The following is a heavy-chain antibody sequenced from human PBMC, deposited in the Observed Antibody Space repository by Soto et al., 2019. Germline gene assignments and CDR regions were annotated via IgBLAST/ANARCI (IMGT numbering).Heavy chain of an antibody. Sequence: GGSLRLSCAASGFTFTRYWMNWVRQAPGKGLEWLANIKEDGSEKIYVDSVKGRFTISRDNAQKSVYLQMNSLRAEDTAVYYCARDEGGIGSYTGPYYYGREGRRRGTTVTVCS. CDR1: GFTFTRYW. CDR2: IKEDGSEK. D-gene: IGHD3-3*01. J-gene: IGHJ6*02. V-gene: IGHV3-7*03. CDR3: ARDEGGIGSYTGPYYYGREG.